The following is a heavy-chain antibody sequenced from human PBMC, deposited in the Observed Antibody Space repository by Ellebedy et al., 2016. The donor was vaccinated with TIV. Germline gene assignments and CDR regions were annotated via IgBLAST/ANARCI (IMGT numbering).Heavy chain of an antibody. CDR1: GYTFTNYG. CDR3: ARGFYERFDP. V-gene: IGHV1-18*04. CDR2: ISTYNGDT. Sequence: ASVKVSCKASGYTFTNYGISWVRQAPGQGLEWMGWISTYNGDTNYAQMFQGRVTMSTDTSTSTSHMELRSLRSDDTAVYYCARGFYERFDPWGQGTLVTVSS. J-gene: IGHJ5*02. D-gene: IGHD3-16*01.